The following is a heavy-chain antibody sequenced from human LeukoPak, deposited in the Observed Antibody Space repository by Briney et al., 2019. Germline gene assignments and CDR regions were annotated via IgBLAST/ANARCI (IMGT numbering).Heavy chain of an antibody. CDR2: IYYSGST. CDR1: GGSISSYY. J-gene: IGHJ6*03. Sequence: PSETLSLTCTVSGGSISSYYWSWIRQPPGKGLEWIGYIYYSGSTNYNPSLKSRVTISVDTSKNQFSLKLSAVTAADTAVYYCARVEMATIGGVYYYYYMDVWGKGTTVTVSS. D-gene: IGHD5-24*01. V-gene: IGHV4-59*01. CDR3: ARVEMATIGGVYYYYYMDV.